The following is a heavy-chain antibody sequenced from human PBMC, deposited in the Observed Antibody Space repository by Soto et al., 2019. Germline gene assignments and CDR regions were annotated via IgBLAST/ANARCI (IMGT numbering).Heavy chain of an antibody. CDR2: IFSNDEK. CDR3: ARIRGYYYYCGMDV. CDR1: GFSLSNARMG. J-gene: IGHJ6*02. Sequence: QVTLKESGPVLVKPTETLTLTCTVSGFSLSNARMGVSWIRQPPGKALEWLAHIFSNDEKSYSTSLKSRLTISKDTSKSQVVLTMTNMDPVDTATYYCARIRGYYYYCGMDVWGQGTTVTVSS. V-gene: IGHV2-26*01.